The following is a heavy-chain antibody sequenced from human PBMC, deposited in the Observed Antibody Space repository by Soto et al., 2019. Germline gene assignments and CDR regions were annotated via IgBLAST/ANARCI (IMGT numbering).Heavy chain of an antibody. J-gene: IGHJ4*02. V-gene: IGHV4-61*01. CDR2: IYYSGST. D-gene: IGHD1-26*01. CDR1: GGSVSTSNYY. Sequence: QVQLQESGPGLVKPSETLSLTCSVSGGSVSTSNYYWSWIRQSPGKGLEWLGYIYYSGSTSYNPSLKSRVTISIDTSTNQFSLRLTSVTAADTAVYYCARNWDFDSWGQGTLVTVSS. CDR3: ARNWDFDS.